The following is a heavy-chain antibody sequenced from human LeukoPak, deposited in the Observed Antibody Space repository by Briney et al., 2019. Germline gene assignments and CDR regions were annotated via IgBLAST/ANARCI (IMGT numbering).Heavy chain of an antibody. CDR3: ARLLAVAGRLYYYYGMDV. Sequence: ASVKVSCKASGYTFTSYGISWVRQAPGQGLEWMGWISAYNGNTNYAQKLQGRVTLTTDTSTSTAYMELRSLRSDDTAVYYCARLLAVAGRLYYYYGMDVWGQGTTVTVSS. CDR2: ISAYNGNT. J-gene: IGHJ6*02. CDR1: GYTFTSYG. D-gene: IGHD6-19*01. V-gene: IGHV1-18*01.